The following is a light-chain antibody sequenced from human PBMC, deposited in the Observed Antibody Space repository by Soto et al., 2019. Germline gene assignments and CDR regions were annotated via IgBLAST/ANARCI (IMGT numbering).Light chain of an antibody. V-gene: IGKV4-1*01. CDR3: QQYYSTPLT. Sequence: DIVMTQSPDSLAGSLGERATIHCKSSQSVLYSSNNKNYLAWYQQKPGQPPKLLIYWASTRESGVPDRFIGSGSGTDFTLTISSLQAEDVAVYYCQQYYSTPLTFGGGSMGDIK. CDR2: WAS. CDR1: QSVLYSSNNKNY. J-gene: IGKJ4*01.